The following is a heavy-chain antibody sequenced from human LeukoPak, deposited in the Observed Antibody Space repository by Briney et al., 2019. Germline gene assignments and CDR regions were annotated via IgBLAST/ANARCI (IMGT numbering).Heavy chain of an antibody. J-gene: IGHJ6*02. Sequence: PGGSLRLSCAASGFTFSNYWMSWVRQAPGKGLEWAANIKRDGSEKYYVDSVKGRSTISRDNAKNSLYLQMNSLRAEDTAVYYCARDRYSSGGLDVWGQGTTVTVSS. CDR2: IKRDGSEK. CDR1: GFTFSNYW. V-gene: IGHV3-7*04. CDR3: ARDRYSSGGLDV. D-gene: IGHD3-22*01.